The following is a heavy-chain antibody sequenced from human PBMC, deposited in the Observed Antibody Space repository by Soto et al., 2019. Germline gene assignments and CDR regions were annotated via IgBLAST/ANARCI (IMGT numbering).Heavy chain of an antibody. Sequence: EVQLEESGGGLVQPGGSLRLACAGSGFKFSSYEMNWVRQAPGKGLEWLSFILHSGDIIYYADSVKGRFTISRDNAKHLLYLHMNTLRVEDTAIYYCATRLSVSYGPLFDQWGQGTLVTGAS. J-gene: IGHJ4*02. CDR3: ATRLSVSYGPLFDQ. D-gene: IGHD3-16*01. V-gene: IGHV3-48*03. CDR2: ILHSGDII. CDR1: GFKFSSYE.